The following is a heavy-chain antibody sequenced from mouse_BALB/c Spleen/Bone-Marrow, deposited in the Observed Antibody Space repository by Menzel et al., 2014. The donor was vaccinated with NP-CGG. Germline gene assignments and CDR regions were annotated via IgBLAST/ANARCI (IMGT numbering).Heavy chain of an antibody. V-gene: IGHV1-12*01. CDR3: AREGRSHFDH. CDR1: GYTFTSYN. CDR2: IYPGNGDT. Sequence: QVQLQQSGAELVKPGASMKMSCKASGYTFTSYNPHWIKQTPGQGLEWIGAIYPGNGDTSYNQRFKGKATLTTDKSSNTAYMQLSSLTSEDSAVYYCAREGRSHFDHWGQGSTLTVSS. J-gene: IGHJ2*01.